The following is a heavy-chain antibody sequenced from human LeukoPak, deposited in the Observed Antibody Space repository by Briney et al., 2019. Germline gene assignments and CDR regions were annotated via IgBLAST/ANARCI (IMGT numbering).Heavy chain of an antibody. V-gene: IGHV4-61*01. CDR2: IYYSGST. CDR3: ARDLATYVDY. CDR1: GGSVSSGSYY. Sequence: SETLSLTCTVSGGSVSSGSYYWSWIRQPPGKGLEWIGYIYYSGSTNYNPSLKSRVTISVDTSKNQFSLKLSSVTAADTAVYYCARDLATYVDYWGQGTLVTVSS. D-gene: IGHD5-12*01. J-gene: IGHJ4*02.